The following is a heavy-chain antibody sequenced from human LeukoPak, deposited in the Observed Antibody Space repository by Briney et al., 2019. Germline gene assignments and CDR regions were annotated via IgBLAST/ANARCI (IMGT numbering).Heavy chain of an antibody. V-gene: IGHV1-46*01. CDR2: INPSGGST. J-gene: IGHJ4*02. CDR3: ARDQSGSGYSPNFDY. Sequence: ASVKVSCKASGYTFTSYYMHWVRQAPGQGLEWMGIINPSGGSTCYAQKFQGRVTMTRDMSTSTVYMELSSLRSEDTAVYYCARDQSGSGYSPNFDYWGQGTLVTVSS. CDR1: GYTFTSYY. D-gene: IGHD3-22*01.